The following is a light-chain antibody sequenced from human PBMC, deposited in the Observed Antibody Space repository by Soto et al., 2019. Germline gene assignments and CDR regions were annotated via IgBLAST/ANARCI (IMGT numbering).Light chain of an antibody. J-gene: IGLJ2*01. CDR3: QSYDSSLSGSV. CDR2: GSS. Sequence: QSVLTQPPSVSGAPGQRVTISCTGSSSNIGAGYDVHWYQQLPGTAPKLLIYGSSNRPSGVPDRFSGSKSGTSASLAITGLQAEDEGDYYCQSYDSSLSGSVFGGGTKLTVL. CDR1: SSNIGAGYD. V-gene: IGLV1-40*01.